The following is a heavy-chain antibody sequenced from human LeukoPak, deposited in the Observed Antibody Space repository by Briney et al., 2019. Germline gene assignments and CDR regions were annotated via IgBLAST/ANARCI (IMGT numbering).Heavy chain of an antibody. Sequence: ASVKVSYKASGGTFSSYAISWVRQAPGQGLEWMGGIIPIFGTANYAQKFQGRVTITADESTSTAYMELSSLRSEDTAVYYCASMRRCTNGVCYKGPSTLYYYYGMDVWGQGTTVTVSS. V-gene: IGHV1-69*01. CDR1: GGTFSSYA. CDR3: ASMRRCTNGVCYKGPSTLYYYYGMDV. CDR2: IIPIFGTA. J-gene: IGHJ6*02. D-gene: IGHD2-8*01.